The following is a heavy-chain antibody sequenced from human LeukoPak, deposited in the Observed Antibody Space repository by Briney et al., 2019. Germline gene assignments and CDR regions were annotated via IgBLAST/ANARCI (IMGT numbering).Heavy chain of an antibody. V-gene: IGHV1-18*01. J-gene: IGHJ3*02. CDR3: ARVRRDEYSNREDAFDI. CDR2: ISGYNGNT. Sequence: ASVKVSCKASGGTFSSYAISWVRQAPGQGLEWMGWISGYNGNTNYAQKFQGRVTMTTDTSTSTAYMELRSLRSDDTAVYYCARVRRDEYSNREDAFDIWGQGTMVTVSS. CDR1: GGTFSSYA. D-gene: IGHD6-6*01.